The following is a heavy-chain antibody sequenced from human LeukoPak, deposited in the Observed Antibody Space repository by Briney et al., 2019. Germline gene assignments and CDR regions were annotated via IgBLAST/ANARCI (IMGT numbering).Heavy chain of an antibody. Sequence: ASVKVSCKVSGFTFTSYGISWVRQAPGQGLEWMGWISAYNGNTNYAQKLQGRVTMTTDTSTSTAYMELRSLRSDDTAVYYCARDRGGYCSSTSCPHECWGQGTLVTVSS. D-gene: IGHD2-2*01. J-gene: IGHJ4*02. CDR3: ARDRGGYCSSTSCPHEC. CDR2: ISAYNGNT. V-gene: IGHV1-18*01. CDR1: GFTFTSYG.